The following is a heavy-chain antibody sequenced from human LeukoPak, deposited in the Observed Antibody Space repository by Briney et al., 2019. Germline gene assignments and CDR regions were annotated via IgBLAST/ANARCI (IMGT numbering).Heavy chain of an antibody. D-gene: IGHD6-13*01. CDR3: AREVGDSISWDWSFDL. CDR1: GFSYNISD. V-gene: IGHV3-13*01. CDR2: IGTGGDT. J-gene: IGHJ2*01. Sequence: PGGPLRLSCAASGFSYNISDYHWVRQAAGKGLEWVSAIGTGGDTYYGDSVKDRFTNSRENARNSLYLQMDNLRPGDSAVYYCAREVGDSISWDWSFDLWGRGTLVTVSS.